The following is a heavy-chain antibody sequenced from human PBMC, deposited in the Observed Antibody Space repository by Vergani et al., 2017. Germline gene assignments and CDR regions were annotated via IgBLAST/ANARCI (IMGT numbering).Heavy chain of an antibody. J-gene: IGHJ4*02. CDR3: SRLQKGYSSSLDF. CDR1: GFTFSDHY. Sequence: QVQLVESGGGLVKAGGSLRLSCAASGFTFSDHYMSWIRQAPGKGLEWVSFISSSGNTKYYADSVRGRFTISMDNAKNALYLQIDSLRVEDTAVYYCSRLQKGYSSSLDFWGQGTLVTVSS. V-gene: IGHV3-11*01. CDR2: ISSSGNTK. D-gene: IGHD5-18*01.